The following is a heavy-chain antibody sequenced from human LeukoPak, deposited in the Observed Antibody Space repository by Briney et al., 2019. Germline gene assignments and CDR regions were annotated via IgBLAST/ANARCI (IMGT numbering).Heavy chain of an antibody. Sequence: GGSLRLSCAASGFIVSSNYMSWVRQAPGKGLEWVSVIYSGGSTYYADSVKGRFIISRDTSKNTLYLQKNNLRAEDTTVYYCARHGSGSELFDYWGQGTLVTVSS. V-gene: IGHV3-53*01. CDR1: GFIVSSNY. D-gene: IGHD3-10*01. J-gene: IGHJ4*02. CDR2: IYSGGST. CDR3: ARHGSGSELFDY.